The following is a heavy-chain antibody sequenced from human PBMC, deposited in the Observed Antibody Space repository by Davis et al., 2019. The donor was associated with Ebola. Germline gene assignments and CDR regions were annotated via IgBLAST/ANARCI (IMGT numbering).Heavy chain of an antibody. Sequence: SWTRQPPGKGLEWIGYIYYSGSTYYNPSLKSRVTISVDTSKNQFSLKLSSVTAADTAVYYCARDICSGGSCYSGGYGMDVWGKGTTVTVSS. CDR2: IYYSGST. J-gene: IGHJ6*04. V-gene: IGHV4-30-4*08. D-gene: IGHD2-15*01. CDR3: ARDICSGGSCYSGGYGMDV.